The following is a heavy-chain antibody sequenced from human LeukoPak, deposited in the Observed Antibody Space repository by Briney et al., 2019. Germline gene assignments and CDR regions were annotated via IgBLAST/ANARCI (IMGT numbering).Heavy chain of an antibody. CDR1: GFIFSSYA. CDR2: ISYDGSNK. J-gene: IGHJ4*02. V-gene: IGHV3-30-3*01. Sequence: GGSLRLSCAASGFIFSSYAMHWVRQAPGKGLEWVAVISYDGSNKYYADSVKGRFTISRDNSKNTLYLQMNSLRAEDTAVYYCAREIVVVVAALDYWGQGTLVTVSS. D-gene: IGHD2-15*01. CDR3: AREIVVVVAALDY.